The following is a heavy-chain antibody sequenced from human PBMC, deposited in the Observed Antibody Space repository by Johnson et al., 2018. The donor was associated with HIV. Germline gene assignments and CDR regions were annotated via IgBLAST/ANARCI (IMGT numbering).Heavy chain of an antibody. V-gene: IGHV3-20*04. CDR3: ARDPTTQSPRLTGDSGAFDI. J-gene: IGHJ3*02. CDR2: FSRSGGTT. Sequence: VQLLESGGGLVQPGGSLRLSCAASGFTIDEYDMSWVRQVPGKGLEWVSSFSRSGGTTAYAASVGGRFTISRANAKNSLYLQMNSLRDEDTALYYCARDPTTQSPRLTGDSGAFDIWGQGTMVTVSS. CDR1: GFTIDEYD. D-gene: IGHD7-27*01.